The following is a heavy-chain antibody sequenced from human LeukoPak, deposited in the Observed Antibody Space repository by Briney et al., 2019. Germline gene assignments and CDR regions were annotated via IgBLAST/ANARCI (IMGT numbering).Heavy chain of an antibody. J-gene: IGHJ3*02. D-gene: IGHD6-13*01. Sequence: PGGSLGLSCAASGFTFSSYWMIWVRQAPGKGLEWVANIKQDGGEKYYVDSVKGRFTISRDNAKNSVYLQMNSLRVEDTAVYYCARDQYSSSHHFTWAFDIWGQGTMVTVSS. CDR1: GFTFSSYW. CDR3: ARDQYSSSHHFTWAFDI. CDR2: IKQDGGEK. V-gene: IGHV3-7*01.